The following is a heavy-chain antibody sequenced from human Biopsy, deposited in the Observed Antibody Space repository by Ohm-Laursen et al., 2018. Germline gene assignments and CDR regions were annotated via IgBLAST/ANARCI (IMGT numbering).Heavy chain of an antibody. CDR1: TGTFNSYG. V-gene: IGHV1-69*06. J-gene: IGHJ4*02. D-gene: IGHD3-10*01. CDR2: IIPFFGTP. Sequence: ASVKVSCKAPTGTFNSYGISWVRQAPGQGLEWMGGIIPFFGTPNYAQMFQGRVTITADTSTSTAYMELSSLRSDDTAVYYCATGPYYDTRFYYNVRPFDFWGQGTLVTVSS. CDR3: ATGPYYDTRFYYNVRPFDF.